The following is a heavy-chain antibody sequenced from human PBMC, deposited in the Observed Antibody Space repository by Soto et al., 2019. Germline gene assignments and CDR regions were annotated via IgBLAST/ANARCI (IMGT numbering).Heavy chain of an antibody. J-gene: IGHJ4*02. CDR1: GYTFTNFG. D-gene: IGHD4-17*01. Sequence: QVPLVQSGAEVKKPGASVKVSCKTSGYTFTNFGISWVRQAPGHGLELLGWISGCNGNSKYAQKFQGRVTMTTDTSTSTGYLKPRRLRSEDSAVYYCARDYGDAREHWGQGTLVNVSS. V-gene: IGHV1-18*01. CDR2: ISGCNGNS. CDR3: ARDYGDAREH.